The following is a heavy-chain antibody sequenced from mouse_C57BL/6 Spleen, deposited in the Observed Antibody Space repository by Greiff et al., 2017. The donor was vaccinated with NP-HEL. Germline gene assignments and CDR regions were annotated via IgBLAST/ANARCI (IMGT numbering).Heavy chain of an antibody. D-gene: IGHD6-1*01. CDR3: ARTPLWYFDV. V-gene: IGHV3-6*01. Sequence: EVHLVESGPGLVKPSQSLSLTCSVTGYSITSGYYWNWIRQFPGNKLEWMGYISYDGSNNYNPSLKNRISITRDTSKNQFFLKLNSVTTEDTATYYCARTPLWYFDVWGTGTTVTVSS. J-gene: IGHJ1*03. CDR2: ISYDGSN. CDR1: GYSITSGYY.